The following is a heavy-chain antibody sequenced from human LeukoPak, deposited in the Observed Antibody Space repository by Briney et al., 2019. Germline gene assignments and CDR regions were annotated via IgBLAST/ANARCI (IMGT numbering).Heavy chain of an antibody. Sequence: NSSQTLSLTCTVSGVSISSGGHSWSWIRQPPGKGLEWIGYIYYSGSTYYNPSLKSRVTISVDTSKNQFSLKLSSVTAADTAVYYCARDLGDYYDSSGYSAFDIWGQGTMVTVSS. CDR3: ARDLGDYYDSSGYSAFDI. D-gene: IGHD3-22*01. CDR2: IYYSGST. J-gene: IGHJ3*02. V-gene: IGHV4-31*03. CDR1: GVSISSGGHS.